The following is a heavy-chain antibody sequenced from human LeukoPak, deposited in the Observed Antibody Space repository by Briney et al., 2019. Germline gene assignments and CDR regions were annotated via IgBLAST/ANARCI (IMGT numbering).Heavy chain of an antibody. Sequence: PSETLSLTCTVSGYSISSGYYWGWIRQPPGKGLEWIGSIYHSGSTYHNPSLKSRVTISVDTSKNQFSLRLSSVTAADTAVYYCARLRIAVAEIDYWGQGTLVTVSS. CDR3: ARLRIAVAEIDY. CDR1: GYSISSGYY. J-gene: IGHJ4*02. CDR2: IYHSGST. D-gene: IGHD6-19*01. V-gene: IGHV4-38-2*02.